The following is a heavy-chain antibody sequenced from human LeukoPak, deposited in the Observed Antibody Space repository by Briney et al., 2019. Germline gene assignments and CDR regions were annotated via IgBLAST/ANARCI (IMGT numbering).Heavy chain of an antibody. Sequence: PSETLSLTCAVYGGSFSGYYWSWIRQPPGKGLEWIGEINRSGSTNYNPSLKSRVTISVDTSKNQFSLKLSSVTAADTAVYYCATSNSSIAVADYWGQGTLVTVSS. J-gene: IGHJ4*02. D-gene: IGHD6-19*01. V-gene: IGHV4-34*01. CDR3: ATSNSSIAVADY. CDR1: GGSFSGYY. CDR2: INRSGST.